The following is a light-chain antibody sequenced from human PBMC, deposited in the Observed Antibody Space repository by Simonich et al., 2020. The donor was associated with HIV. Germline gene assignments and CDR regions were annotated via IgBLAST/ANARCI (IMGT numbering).Light chain of an antibody. Sequence: DIQMTQSSSTLSASVGDRVTITCRASQSISSWLAWYQQKPGKAPKLLIYKASSLESGVPSRFSGSGSGTEFTLTISSLQPDDFATYYCQQANSFPLTFGGGTKVEIK. CDR3: QQANSFPLT. J-gene: IGKJ4*01. V-gene: IGKV1-5*03. CDR1: QSISSW. CDR2: KAS.